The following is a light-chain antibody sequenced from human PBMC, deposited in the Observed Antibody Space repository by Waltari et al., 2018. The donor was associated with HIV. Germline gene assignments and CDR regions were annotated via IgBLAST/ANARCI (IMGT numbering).Light chain of an antibody. V-gene: IGLV2-23*02. CDR2: GVT. J-gene: IGLJ1*01. Sequence: QSALTQPASVSGSPGQAITISCTGSRRDVGTYDYISWYQQHPGTAPKLIISGVTGRPSGISNRFSGSKAGTTASLTISGLQAEDEAEYFCCSFAGSNFVFGSGTKVTVL. CDR3: CSFAGSNFV. CDR1: RRDVGTYDY.